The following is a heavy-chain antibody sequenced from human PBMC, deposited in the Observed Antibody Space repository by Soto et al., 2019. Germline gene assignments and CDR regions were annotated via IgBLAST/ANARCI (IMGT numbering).Heavy chain of an antibody. CDR1: GFTFSRSA. CDR2: ISSDGSHT. V-gene: IGHV3-30-3*01. J-gene: IGHJ4*02. CDR3: ASARGSTACYLIDY. Sequence: QVQLVESGGGVVQPGRSLRLSCAASGFTFSRSAIHWVRQAPGKGLEWVALISSDGSHTSYADSVKGRATISRDNAANTVYRLMNNLRVDDTAVYHCASARGSTACYLIDYWGLGTLVTVSS. D-gene: IGHD2-2*01.